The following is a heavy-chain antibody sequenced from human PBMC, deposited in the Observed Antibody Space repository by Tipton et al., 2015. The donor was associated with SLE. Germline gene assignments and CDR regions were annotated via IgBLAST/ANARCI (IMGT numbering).Heavy chain of an antibody. V-gene: IGHV3-9*01. CDR3: AKGYHFASGSFYDFFDK. J-gene: IGHJ4*02. CDR2: ISGNGDSL. D-gene: IGHD3-10*01. CDR1: GFTFEDYA. Sequence: SLRLSCAAAGFTFEDYAMHWVRQAPGKGLEWVSGISGNGDSLGYVDSVKGRFIISRDNTKKILYLQMSSLRADDTAVYYCAKGYHFASGSFYDFFDKWGQGSLVTVSS.